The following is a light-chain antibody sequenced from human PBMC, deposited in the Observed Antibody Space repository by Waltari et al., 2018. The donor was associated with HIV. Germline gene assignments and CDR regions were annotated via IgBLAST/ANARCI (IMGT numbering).Light chain of an antibody. J-gene: IGLJ2*01. CDR1: SSDIGGYNY. Sequence: QSALTQPPSASGSPGQSVPTSCTGTSSDIGGYNYVSWYQQHPGKAPKLIIYEVTKRPSGLPNRFSGSKSGNTASLTVSGLQAEDEADYYCVSYAGSNTVIFGGGTKLTVL. CDR2: EVT. CDR3: VSYAGSNTVI. V-gene: IGLV2-8*01.